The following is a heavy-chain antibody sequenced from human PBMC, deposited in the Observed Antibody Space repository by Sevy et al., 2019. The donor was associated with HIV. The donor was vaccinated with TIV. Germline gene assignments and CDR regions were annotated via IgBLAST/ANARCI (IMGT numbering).Heavy chain of an antibody. CDR3: TRERPRYYDSSGYSDY. CDR2: IRSKAYGGKT. V-gene: IGHV3-49*03. CDR1: GFTFGDYA. D-gene: IGHD3-22*01. J-gene: IGHJ4*02. Sequence: GGSLRLSCTASGFTFGDYAMSWFRQAPGKGLEWVGFIRSKAYGGKTEYAPSVKGRFTISRDDSKSIAYLQMNSLKTEDTAVYYCTRERPRYYDSSGYSDYWGQGTLVTVSS.